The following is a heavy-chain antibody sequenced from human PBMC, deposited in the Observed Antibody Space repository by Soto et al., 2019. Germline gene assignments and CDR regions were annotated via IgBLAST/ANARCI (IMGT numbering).Heavy chain of an antibody. J-gene: IGHJ4*02. CDR1: GYTFTGYY. CDR2: INPNSGGT. D-gene: IGHD3-9*01. V-gene: IGHV1-2*02. Sequence: ASVKVSCKASGYTFTGYYMHWVRQAPGQGLEWMGWINPNSGGTSFAQKFQGRVTMTRDTSTSTVYMELSSLRSEDTAVYYCASSDILTGYYLDSWGQGTLVTVSS. CDR3: ASSDILTGYYLDS.